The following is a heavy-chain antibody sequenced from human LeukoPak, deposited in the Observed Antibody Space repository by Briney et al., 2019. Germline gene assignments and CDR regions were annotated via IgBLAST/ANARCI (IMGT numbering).Heavy chain of an antibody. CDR3: ARLERGYSGYDSGMTFDY. V-gene: IGHV3-7*03. CDR2: IKVDGSEK. J-gene: IGHJ4*02. D-gene: IGHD5-12*01. Sequence: GGSLRLSCAASGFTFSSYWMSWVRQAPGKGLEWVANIKVDGSEKYYVDSVKGRFTISRDNAKNSLYLQMNSLRAEDTAVYYCARLERGYSGYDSGMTFDYWGQGTLVTVSS. CDR1: GFTFSSYW.